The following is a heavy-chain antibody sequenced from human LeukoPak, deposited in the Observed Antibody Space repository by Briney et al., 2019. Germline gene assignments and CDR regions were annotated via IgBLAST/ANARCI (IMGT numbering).Heavy chain of an antibody. CDR1: GYTLTELS. V-gene: IGHV1-18*01. CDR2: ISAYNGKT. J-gene: IGHJ4*02. D-gene: IGHD2-2*01. CDR3: ARARCSSTSCYPFDY. Sequence: WASVKVSCKVSGYTLTELSMHWVRQAPGKGLEWMGWISAYNGKTNYAQKLQGRVTMTTDTSTSTAYMELRSLRSDDTAVYYCARARCSSTSCYPFDYWGQGTLVTVSS.